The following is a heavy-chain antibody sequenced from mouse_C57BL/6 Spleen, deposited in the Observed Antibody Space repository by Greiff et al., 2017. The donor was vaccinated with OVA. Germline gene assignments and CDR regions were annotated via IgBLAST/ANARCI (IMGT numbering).Heavy chain of an antibody. D-gene: IGHD2-2*01. CDR2: IYPRSGNT. Sequence: QVQLQQSGAELARPGASVTLSCKASGYTFTSYGISWVKPRTGQGLEWIGEIYPRSGNTYYNEKFKGKATLTADKSSSTAYMELRSLTSEDSAVYFCARRDPYGYDTGHYYAMDYWGQGTSVTVSS. CDR1: GYTFTSYG. CDR3: ARRDPYGYDTGHYYAMDY. J-gene: IGHJ4*01. V-gene: IGHV1-81*01.